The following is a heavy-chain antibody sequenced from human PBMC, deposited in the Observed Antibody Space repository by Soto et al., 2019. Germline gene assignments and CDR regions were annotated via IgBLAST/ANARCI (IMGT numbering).Heavy chain of an antibody. J-gene: IGHJ5*02. V-gene: IGHV1-24*01. D-gene: IGHD1-26*01. CDR3: ATPRGFTGSYLWFDP. Sequence: XSVKVSCKVSGYTLTELSMHWGRQAPGKGLEWMGGFDPEDGETIYAQKFQGRVTMTEDTSTDTAYMELSSLRSEDTAVYYCATPRGFTGSYLWFDPWGQGTLVTVSS. CDR2: FDPEDGET. CDR1: GYTLTELS.